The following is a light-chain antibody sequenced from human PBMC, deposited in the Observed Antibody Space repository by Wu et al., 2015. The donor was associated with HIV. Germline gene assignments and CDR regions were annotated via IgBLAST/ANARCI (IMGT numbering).Light chain of an antibody. J-gene: IGKJ1*01. V-gene: IGKV1-39*01. Sequence: SIGRQSHHHLPGQSDYTTSLAWYQQKPGKAPNLLIYAASSLQSGVPSRFSGSGSGTDFTPTISSLQPEDFATYYCQQSYSTPRTFGQGTKVEIK. CDR1: DYTTS. CDR2: AAS. CDR3: QQSYSTPRT.